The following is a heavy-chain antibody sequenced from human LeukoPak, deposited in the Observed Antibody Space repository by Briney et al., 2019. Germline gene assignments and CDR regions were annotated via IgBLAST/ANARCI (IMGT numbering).Heavy chain of an antibody. D-gene: IGHD1-26*01. CDR2: IYYDGSNQ. CDR3: ATDRNSGKYYDY. CDR1: GLRFRSYG. J-gene: IGHJ4*02. V-gene: IGHV3-33*01. Sequence: GGSLRLSCVVSGLRFRSYGMHWVRQAPGKGLEWVAVIYYDGSNQYYVDSVKGRFTVSRDNAKNTLYLQMDSLRAEDTAVYYCATDRNSGKYYDYWGQGTLVTVSS.